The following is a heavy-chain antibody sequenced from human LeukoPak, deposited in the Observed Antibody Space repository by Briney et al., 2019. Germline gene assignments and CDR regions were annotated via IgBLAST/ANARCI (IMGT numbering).Heavy chain of an antibody. CDR2: ISTYNGYA. J-gene: IGHJ6*04. Sequence: ASVKVSCKASGYKFTRYGISWLRQAPGQGLEWMGWISTYNGYANYAQKLQGRVTMTTETSTSTAYMEMRSLRSDDTAVYYCAGKSSDWYGYMDGWGKGTTVTVSS. CDR1: GYKFTRYG. CDR3: AGKSSDWYGYMDG. V-gene: IGHV1-18*01. D-gene: IGHD6-19*01.